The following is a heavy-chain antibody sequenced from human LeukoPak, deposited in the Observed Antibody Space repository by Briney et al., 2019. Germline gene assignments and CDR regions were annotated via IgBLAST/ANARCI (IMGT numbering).Heavy chain of an antibody. CDR2: ISGSGGTT. Sequence: GGSLRLSCAASGFTFSSYAMSWVRQAPGKGLEWVSGISGSGGTTYYADSVKGRFTISRDNSKNTLYLQMHSLRAEDTAIYYCPNHRSAYWGQGTLFTVSS. J-gene: IGHJ4*02. CDR3: PNHRSAY. V-gene: IGHV3-23*01. CDR1: GFTFSSYA.